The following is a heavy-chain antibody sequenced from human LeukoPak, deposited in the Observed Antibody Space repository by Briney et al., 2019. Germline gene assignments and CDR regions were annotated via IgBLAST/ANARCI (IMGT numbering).Heavy chain of an antibody. CDR2: IYYSGST. D-gene: IGHD6-19*01. V-gene: IGHV4-59*08. Sequence: PSETLSLTCTVFGGSISSYYWSWIRQPPGKGLEWIGYIYYSGSTNYNPSLKSRVTISVDTSKNQFSLKLSSVTAADTAVYYCASLMGRAVAGKAPRDYWGQGTLVTVSS. CDR1: GGSISSYY. J-gene: IGHJ4*02. CDR3: ASLMGRAVAGKAPRDY.